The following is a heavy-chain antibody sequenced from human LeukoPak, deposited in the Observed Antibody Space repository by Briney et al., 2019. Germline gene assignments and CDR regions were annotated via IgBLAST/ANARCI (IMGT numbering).Heavy chain of an antibody. CDR1: GGSFSGYY. CDR3: ARGPGTYSSSWYHYQSPKPFDY. Sequence: SETLSLTCAVYGGSFSGYYWSWIRQPPGKGLEWIGEINHSGSTNYNPSLKSRVTISVDTSKNQFSLKLSSVPAADTAVYYCARGPGTYSSSWYHYQSPKPFDYWGQGTLVTVSS. CDR2: INHSGST. D-gene: IGHD6-13*01. V-gene: IGHV4-34*01. J-gene: IGHJ4*02.